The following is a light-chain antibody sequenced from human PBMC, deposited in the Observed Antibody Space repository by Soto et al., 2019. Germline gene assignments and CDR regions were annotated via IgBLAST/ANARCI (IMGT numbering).Light chain of an antibody. CDR1: QNILYSSNNKSY. CDR3: LQYYNTPHT. J-gene: IGKJ2*01. Sequence: DIVMTQSPDSLAVPLGERATINCRSSQNILYSSNNKSYLAWYQQKPGQSPNLLIYWASTRESGVPGRFSGSGFGTDFTLTISSLQAEDVAVYYCLQYYNTPHTFGQGTKLEIK. CDR2: WAS. V-gene: IGKV4-1*01.